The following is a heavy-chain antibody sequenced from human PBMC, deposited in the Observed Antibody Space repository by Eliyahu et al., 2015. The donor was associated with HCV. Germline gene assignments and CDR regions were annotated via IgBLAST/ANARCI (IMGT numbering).Heavy chain of an antibody. CDR3: ARADDENCSGGSCYPVDY. CDR2: ISSSSSYI. CDR1: GFTFSSYS. J-gene: IGHJ4*02. V-gene: IGHV3-21*01. D-gene: IGHD2-15*01. Sequence: EVQLVESGGGLVKPGGSLRLSCAASGFTFSSYSMNWVRQAPGKGLEWVSSISSSSSYIYYADSVKGRFTISRDNAKNSLYLQMNSLRAEDTAVYYCARADDENCSGGSCYPVDYWGQGTLVTVSS.